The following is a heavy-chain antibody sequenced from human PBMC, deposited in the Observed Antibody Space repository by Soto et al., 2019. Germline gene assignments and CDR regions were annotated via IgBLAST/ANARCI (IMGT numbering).Heavy chain of an antibody. J-gene: IGHJ3*02. V-gene: IGHV3-48*03. Sequence: EVQLVESGGGLVQPGGSLRLSCAASGFTFSSYEMNWVRQAPGKGLEWVSYISSSGSTIYYAASVKGRFTISRDNAKNSLYLQMNSLRAADTAVYYCAREAVAGSDAFDIWGQGTMVTVSS. CDR3: AREAVAGSDAFDI. CDR1: GFTFSSYE. D-gene: IGHD6-19*01. CDR2: ISSSGSTI.